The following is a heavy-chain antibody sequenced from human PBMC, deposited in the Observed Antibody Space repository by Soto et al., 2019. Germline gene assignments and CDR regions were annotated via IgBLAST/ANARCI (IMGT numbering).Heavy chain of an antibody. D-gene: IGHD2-21*02. CDR3: AALTATYWNFSI. CDR2: IHYSGTT. Sequence: PSETLSLTCTVCGDSITAGCQYWAWIRQHPEKGLEWLGYIHYSGTTDYNPSLKSRLTVSVDASKNQFSLSLSSVTAADTAIYYCAALTATYWNFSIWGRGTLVAVSS. V-gene: IGHV4-31*03. J-gene: IGHJ2*01. CDR1: GDSITAGCQY.